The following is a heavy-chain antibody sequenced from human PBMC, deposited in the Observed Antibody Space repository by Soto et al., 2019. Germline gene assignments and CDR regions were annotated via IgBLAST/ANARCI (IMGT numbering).Heavy chain of an antibody. D-gene: IGHD3-10*01. V-gene: IGHV3-23*01. CDR3: SRGWDYYGPGSYYNFDAFDI. CDR2: ISGSGGST. J-gene: IGHJ3*02. Sequence: PGGSLRLSCAASGFTFSSYAMSWVRQAPGKGLEWVSAISGSGGSTYYAGSVKGRFTISRDNSKNTLYLQMNSLRAEDTAVYYCSRGWDYYGPGSYYNFDAFDIWGQGTMVTVSS. CDR1: GFTFSSYA.